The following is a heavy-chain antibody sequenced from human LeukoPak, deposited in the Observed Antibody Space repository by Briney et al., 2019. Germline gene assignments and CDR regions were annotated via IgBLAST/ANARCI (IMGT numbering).Heavy chain of an antibody. V-gene: IGHV3-30*02. CDR1: GFTFSNYG. Sequence: GGSLRLSCAASGFTFSNYGMHWVRQAPGKGLEWVAFIRYDGSNKYYADSVKGRFTISTDNAKNTLYLQMNSLRAEDTAVYYCAKDQVGVTVGALGYWGRGTLVTVSS. CDR2: IRYDGSNK. J-gene: IGHJ4*02. CDR3: AKDQVGVTVGALGY. D-gene: IGHD1-26*01.